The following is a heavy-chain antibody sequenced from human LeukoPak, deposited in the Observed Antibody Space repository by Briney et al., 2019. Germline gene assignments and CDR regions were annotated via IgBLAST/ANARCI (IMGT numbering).Heavy chain of an antibody. CDR1: GFIFSTYN. D-gene: IGHD1-26*01. Sequence: GGSLRLSCSASGFIFSTYNMNWVRQAPGKALEWVSSITSSSSRTYYADSVKGRYTISRDNAKNSLYLQMDSLRAEDTAVYYCARDPYSGGYGAYYYYYMDVWGKGTTVTTSS. J-gene: IGHJ6*03. V-gene: IGHV3-21*01. CDR3: ARDPYSGGYGAYYYYYMDV. CDR2: ITSSSSRT.